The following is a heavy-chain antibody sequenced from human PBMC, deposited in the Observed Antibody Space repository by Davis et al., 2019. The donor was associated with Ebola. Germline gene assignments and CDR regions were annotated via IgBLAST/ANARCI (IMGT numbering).Heavy chain of an antibody. CDR3: ARSAMVRGYFDL. CDR1: GGSISSSSYY. J-gene: IGHJ2*01. CDR2: IYYSGST. V-gene: IGHV4-39*01. D-gene: IGHD5-18*01. Sequence: MPSETLSLTCTVSGGSISSSSYYWGWIRQPPGKGLEWIGCIYYSGSTYYNPSLKSRLTISVDTSKNQFSLKLSSVTAADTAVYYCARSAMVRGYFDLWGRGTLVTVSS.